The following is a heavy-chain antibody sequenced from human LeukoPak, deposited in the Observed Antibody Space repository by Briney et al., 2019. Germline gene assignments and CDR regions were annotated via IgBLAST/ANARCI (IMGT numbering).Heavy chain of an antibody. CDR1: GGSISSGSYY. D-gene: IGHD5-24*01. CDR2: IYTTGST. Sequence: SQTLSLTCTVSGGSISSGSYYWSWIRQPAGKGLEWIGRIYTTGSTNYNPSLKSRVTISVDTSKNQFSLKLSSVTAADTAVYYCARGGRRDGHNFGYWGQGTLVTVSS. V-gene: IGHV4-61*02. J-gene: IGHJ4*02. CDR3: ARGGRRDGHNFGY.